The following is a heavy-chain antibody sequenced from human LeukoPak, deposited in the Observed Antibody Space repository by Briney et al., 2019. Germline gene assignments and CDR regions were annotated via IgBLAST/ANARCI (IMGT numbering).Heavy chain of an antibody. D-gene: IGHD6-13*01. CDR2: MSPNSGNT. Sequence: GASVKVSCKASGYTFTSYGISWVRQATGQGLEWMGWMSPNSGNTGYAQKFQGRVTMTRNASISTAYMELSSLRSDDTAVYYCARGGGSTWTQRGYFQHWGQGTLVTVSS. J-gene: IGHJ1*01. CDR3: ARGGGSTWTQRGYFQH. V-gene: IGHV1-8*01. CDR1: GYTFTSYG.